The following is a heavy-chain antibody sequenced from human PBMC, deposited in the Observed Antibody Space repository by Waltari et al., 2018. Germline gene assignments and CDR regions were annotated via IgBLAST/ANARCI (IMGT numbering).Heavy chain of an antibody. V-gene: IGHV4-34*01. D-gene: IGHD2-21*01. CDR3: ARGRATDSPNAFDV. J-gene: IGHJ3*01. CDR2: INDEGNA. CDR1: GGSFSGYY. Sequence: QVHLKQWGAGLLKPSKTLSLTCDVSGGSFSGYYWHWIRQPPGKGLEWVGEINDEGNAKNKSSLKSRVTRSLDMSKSQSSLTLTSVTAADAALYGCARGRATDSPNAFDVWGQGTNVTVSS.